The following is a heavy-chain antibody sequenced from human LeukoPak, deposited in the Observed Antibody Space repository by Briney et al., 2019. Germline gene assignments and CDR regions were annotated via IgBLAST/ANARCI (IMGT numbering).Heavy chain of an antibody. J-gene: IGHJ6*02. Sequence: ASVKVSCKASGGTFSSYAINWVRQAPGQGLEWMGGIIPIFGTANYAQKFQGRVMFTAVESMSTAYMELSSLRSEDTAVYYCAAFGGMRWEPRENYYYGMDVWGQGPTVTVSS. CDR1: GGTFSSYA. V-gene: IGHV1-69*01. CDR2: IIPIFGTA. CDR3: AAFGGMRWEPRENYYYGMDV. D-gene: IGHD1-26*01.